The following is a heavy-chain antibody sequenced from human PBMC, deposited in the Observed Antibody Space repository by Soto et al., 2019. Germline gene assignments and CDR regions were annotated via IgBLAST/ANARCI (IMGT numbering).Heavy chain of an antibody. CDR3: ASSHGGTLDD. V-gene: IGHV4-59*08. D-gene: IGHD2-15*01. CDR1: GVAIIRYH. Sequence: PETRSLKCSGSGVAIIRYHWSWIRQPPGKGLEWIGYIYDSGSTNYNPSLKSRVTISVDTSKNQFSLKLSSVTAADSAVYYCASSHGGTLDDWGKVTLV. CDR2: IYDSGST. J-gene: IGHJ4*02.